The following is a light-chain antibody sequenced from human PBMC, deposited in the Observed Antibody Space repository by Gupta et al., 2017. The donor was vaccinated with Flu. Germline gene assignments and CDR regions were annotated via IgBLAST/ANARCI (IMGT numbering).Light chain of an antibody. Sequence: GTRAVSPGERVTLSCRASQSGNSNSLAWYQQKPGQAPRRLIYAASRRATGIPDRFSGAGSGTDFTLTISRLEPEDFEVYYWQQYGTSPLTFGGGTKVEIK. J-gene: IGKJ4*01. CDR1: QSGNSNS. CDR2: AAS. V-gene: IGKV3-20*01. CDR3: QQYGTSPLT.